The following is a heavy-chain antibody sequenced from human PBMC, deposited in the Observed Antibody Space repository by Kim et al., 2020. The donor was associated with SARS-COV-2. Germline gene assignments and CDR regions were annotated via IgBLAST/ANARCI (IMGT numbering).Heavy chain of an antibody. CDR1: GGSISSYY. J-gene: IGHJ4*02. Sequence: SETLSLTCTVSGGSISSYYWSWIRQPPGKGLEWIWYIYYSGSTNYNPSLKSRVTISVDTSKNQFSLKLSSVTAADTAVYYCARAYYVSSGYLQLFDYWGQGTLVTVSS. D-gene: IGHD3-22*01. CDR2: IYYSGST. V-gene: IGHV4-59*13. CDR3: ARAYYVSSGYLQLFDY.